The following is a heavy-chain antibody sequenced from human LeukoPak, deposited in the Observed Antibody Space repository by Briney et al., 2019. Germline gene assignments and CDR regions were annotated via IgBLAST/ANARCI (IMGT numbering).Heavy chain of an antibody. D-gene: IGHD7-27*01. V-gene: IGHV6-1*01. CDR2: TYYRSKWYT. Sequence: SQTLSLTCVLSGDIVSNYSAAWEWIRQSPSRGLEWLGRTYYRSKWYTDYALSVKSRITVSPDTSKNQFSLQLNSVTPEDTAVYYCARSLRGTYLGALDYWGQGTLVTASS. J-gene: IGHJ4*02. CDR1: GDIVSNYSAA. CDR3: ARSLRGTYLGALDY.